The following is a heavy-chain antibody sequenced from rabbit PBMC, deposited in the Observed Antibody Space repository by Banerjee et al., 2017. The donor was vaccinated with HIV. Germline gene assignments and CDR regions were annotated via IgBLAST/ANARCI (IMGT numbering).Heavy chain of an antibody. CDR3: ARGGAYYTYGYAGYAYATDDAFDP. CDR2: IYTGSGST. Sequence: QEQLEESGGGLVQPEGSLTLTCTASGFSFSSSDYMCWVRQAPGKGLEWIACIYTGSGSTYYASWAKGRFTISKTSSTMVTLQMTSLTAADTATYFCARGGAYYTYGYAGYAYATDDAFDPCGQGTLVTVS. V-gene: IGHV1S45*01. CDR1: GFSFSSSDY. D-gene: IGHD6-1*01. J-gene: IGHJ2*01.